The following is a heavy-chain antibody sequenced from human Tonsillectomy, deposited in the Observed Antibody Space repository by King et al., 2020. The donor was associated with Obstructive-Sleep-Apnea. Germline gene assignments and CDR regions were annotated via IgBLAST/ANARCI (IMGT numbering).Heavy chain of an antibody. CDR2: IYYSGST. CDR3: AREDSSGYYYFDY. D-gene: IGHD3-22*01. V-gene: IGHV4-59*01. J-gene: IGHJ4*02. Sequence: LQLQESGPGLVKPSETLSLTCTVSGGSISSYYWSWIRPPPGKGLEWIGYIYYSGSTNYNPSLKSRVTISVDTSKNPFSLKLSSVTAADTAVYYCAREDSSGYYYFDYWGQGTLVTVSS. CDR1: GGSISSYY.